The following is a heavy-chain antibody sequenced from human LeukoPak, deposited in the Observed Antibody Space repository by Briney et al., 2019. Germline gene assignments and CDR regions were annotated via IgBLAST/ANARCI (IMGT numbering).Heavy chain of an antibody. J-gene: IGHJ4*02. CDR2: ISGSGGST. CDR3: AKDRSCTNDICHGDFDY. D-gene: IGHD2-8*01. Sequence: GRSLTLSCAASGFTFSSYAVSWVRQAPGKGLEWVSSISGSGGSTYSADSVKGRFTISRDNSKNTLYLQMNSLRAEDTALYYCAKDRSCTNDICHGDFDYWGQGTLVTVSS. CDR1: GFTFSSYA. V-gene: IGHV3-23*01.